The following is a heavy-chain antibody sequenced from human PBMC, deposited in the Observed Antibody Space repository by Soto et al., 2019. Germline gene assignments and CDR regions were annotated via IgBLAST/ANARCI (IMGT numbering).Heavy chain of an antibody. CDR1: GFSLSTSGVG. V-gene: IGHV2-5*02. CDR3: AHTTNYYVYVWGSYCPFDY. D-gene: IGHD3-16*01. Sequence: QITLKESGPPLVKPTQTLTLTCTFPGFSLSTSGVGVGWIRQPPGKALEWLALIYWGDDKRYSPSLKSRLTIPKDTSKNHVVLNMTIMDPVDTATYYCAHTTNYYVYVWGSYCPFDYWGQGTLVTVSS. J-gene: IGHJ4*02. CDR2: IYWGDDK.